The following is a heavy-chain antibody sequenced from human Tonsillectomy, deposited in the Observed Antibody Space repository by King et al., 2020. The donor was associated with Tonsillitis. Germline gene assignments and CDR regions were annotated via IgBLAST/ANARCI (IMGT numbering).Heavy chain of an antibody. CDR3: ARRMRGWDTDGFDI. Sequence: VQLVESGGGLVQPGGSLRLSCAASAFTFSSYWMIWVRQAPGKGLEWVANKKQDGSEKYYVDSMRGRLTISRDNAKNSLYLQMNRLRAEDTAVYYCARRMRGWDTDGFDIWGQGTMVTVSS. D-gene: IGHD1-26*01. CDR2: KKQDGSEK. V-gene: IGHV3-7*03. CDR1: AFTFSSYW. J-gene: IGHJ3*02.